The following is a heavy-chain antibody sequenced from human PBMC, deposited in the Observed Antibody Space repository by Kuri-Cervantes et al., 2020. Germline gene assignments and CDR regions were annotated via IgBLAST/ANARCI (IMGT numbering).Heavy chain of an antibody. D-gene: IGHD1-14*01. Sequence: GESLKISCAASGFTFSSYGMHWVRQAPGKGLEWVAVISYDGSNKYYADSVKGRFTISRDNSKNTLYLQMNSLRAEDSAMYYCATAPPLYRTIWYNRDYWGQGTLVTVSS. V-gene: IGHV3-30*12. J-gene: IGHJ4*02. CDR1: GFTFSSYG. CDR3: ATAPPLYRTIWYNRDY. CDR2: ISYDGSNK.